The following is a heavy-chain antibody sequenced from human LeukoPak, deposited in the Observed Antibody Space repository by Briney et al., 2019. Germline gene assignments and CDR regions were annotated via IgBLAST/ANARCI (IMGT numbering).Heavy chain of an antibody. CDR1: GDSISSGSYY. V-gene: IGHV4-39*01. D-gene: IGHD1-1*01. J-gene: IGHJ5*02. CDR3: ARHTRGNNWFDP. Sequence: PSETLSLTCTVSGDSISSGSYYCDWIRQPPGKGLEWIGDINYSGGTYYNPSLKSRVTMSVDTSKNQFSLKLSSVTAADTAVYYCARHTRGNNWFDPWAQGTLVTVSS. CDR2: INYSGGT.